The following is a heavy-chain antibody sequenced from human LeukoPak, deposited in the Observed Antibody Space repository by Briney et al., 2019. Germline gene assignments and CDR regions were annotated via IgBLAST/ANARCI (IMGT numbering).Heavy chain of an antibody. J-gene: IGHJ3*02. Sequence: ASVKVSCKVSGYTLTEVSMHWVRQAPGKGLEWMGGFDPEDGETIYAQKFQGRVTMTEDTSTDTAYMELSSLRSEDTAVYYCATGQAWSDASDIWGQGTMVTVSS. D-gene: IGHD2-15*01. V-gene: IGHV1-24*01. CDR3: ATGQAWSDASDI. CDR2: FDPEDGET. CDR1: GYTLTEVS.